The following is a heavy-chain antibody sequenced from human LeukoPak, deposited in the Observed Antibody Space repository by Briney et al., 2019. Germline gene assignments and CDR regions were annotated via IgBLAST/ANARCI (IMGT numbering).Heavy chain of an antibody. D-gene: IGHD3-10*01. J-gene: IGHJ4*02. CDR3: ARWLYGSGSYYNVFDY. Sequence: PSQTLSLTCTVSGGSISSGGYYWSWLRQHPGKGLEWIGYIYYSGSTYYNPSLKSRVTISVDTSKNQFSLKMSSVTAAGTAVYDCARWLYGSGSYYNVFDYWGQGTLVTVSS. CDR2: IYYSGST. V-gene: IGHV4-31*03. CDR1: GGSISSGGYY.